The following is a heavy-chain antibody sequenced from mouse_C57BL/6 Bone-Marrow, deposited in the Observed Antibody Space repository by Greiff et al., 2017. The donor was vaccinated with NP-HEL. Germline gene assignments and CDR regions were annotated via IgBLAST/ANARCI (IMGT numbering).Heavy chain of an antibody. CDR1: GYTFTSYW. CDR3: ARREDSRWYFDV. CDR2: IHPNSGST. J-gene: IGHJ1*03. V-gene: IGHV1-64*01. Sequence: QVQLKQSGAELVKPGASVKLSCKASGYTFTSYWMHWVKQRPGQGLEWIGMIHPNSGSTNYNEKFKSKATLTVDKSSSTAYMQLSSLTSEDSAVYYCARREDSRWYFDVWGTGTTVTVSS.